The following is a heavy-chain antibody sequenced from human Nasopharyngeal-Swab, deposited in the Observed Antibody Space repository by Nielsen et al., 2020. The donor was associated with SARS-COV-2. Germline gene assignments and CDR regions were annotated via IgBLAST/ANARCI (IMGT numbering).Heavy chain of an antibody. V-gene: IGHV1-24*01. CDR3: AATVLSRLQGTAPHLDY. CDR2: FDPQEGKA. Sequence: ASVKVSCKISGYTLTDLGMHWVRRGPGKGPEWMGGFDPQEGKAIYAEEFQGRVTMTEDTGTHTAYMELSSLMSGDTAVYYCAATVLSRLQGTAPHLDYWGQGTHVTASS. D-gene: IGHD1-1*01. CDR1: GYTLTDLG. J-gene: IGHJ4*02.